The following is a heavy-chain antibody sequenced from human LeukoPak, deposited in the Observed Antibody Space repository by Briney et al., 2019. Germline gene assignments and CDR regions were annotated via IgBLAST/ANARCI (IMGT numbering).Heavy chain of an antibody. D-gene: IGHD3-22*01. J-gene: IGHJ4*02. Sequence: GASVKVSCKASGYTFTSYGISWVRQAPGQGLEWMGWISAYNGNTNYAQKLQGRVTMTTDTSTSTAYMELRSLRSDDTAVYYCAILPHSYDSSGYLDYWGQGTLVTVSS. CDR1: GYTFTSYG. V-gene: IGHV1-18*01. CDR2: ISAYNGNT. CDR3: AILPHSYDSSGYLDY.